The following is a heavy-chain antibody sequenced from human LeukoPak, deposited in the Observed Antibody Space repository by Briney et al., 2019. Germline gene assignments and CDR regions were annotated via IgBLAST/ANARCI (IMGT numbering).Heavy chain of an antibody. D-gene: IGHD5-24*01. Sequence: SETLSLTCTVSGGSISNNIYYCAWIRQPPGKGLEWIGSIYFNGGSTYYKPSLKTRATISIDTSKNQFSLKLSSVTAADTAVYYCARRRMASWFDPWGQGTLVTVSS. J-gene: IGHJ5*02. V-gene: IGHV4-39*01. CDR2: IYFNGGST. CDR3: ARRRMASWFDP. CDR1: GGSISNNIYY.